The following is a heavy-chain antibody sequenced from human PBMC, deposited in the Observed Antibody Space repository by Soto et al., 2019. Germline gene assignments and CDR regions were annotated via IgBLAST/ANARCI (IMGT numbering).Heavy chain of an antibody. Sequence: SETLSLTCTFSCGSISSYYWSWIRQPAGKGLEWIGRIYSSGNTNYNPSLKSRITMSVDTSKNHFSLKVTSVTAADTAVYYCARDRGLLNWSYGYFDYWGQGALVTVSS. CDR3: ARDRGLLNWSYGYFDY. CDR1: CGSISSYY. D-gene: IGHD1-7*01. CDR2: IYSSGNT. J-gene: IGHJ4*02. V-gene: IGHV4-4*07.